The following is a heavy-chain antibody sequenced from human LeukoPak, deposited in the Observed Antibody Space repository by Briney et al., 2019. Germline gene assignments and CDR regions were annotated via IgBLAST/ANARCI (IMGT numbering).Heavy chain of an antibody. Sequence: NSSETLSLTCTVSGVSISSGGYYWSWIRQHPGKGLEWIGYIYYSGSTYYNPSLKSRVTISVDTSKNQFSLKLSSVTAADTAVYYCERFHTLDIDYWGQGTLVTVSS. CDR3: ERFHTLDIDY. V-gene: IGHV4-31*03. CDR2: IYYSGST. CDR1: GVSISSGGYY. J-gene: IGHJ4*02.